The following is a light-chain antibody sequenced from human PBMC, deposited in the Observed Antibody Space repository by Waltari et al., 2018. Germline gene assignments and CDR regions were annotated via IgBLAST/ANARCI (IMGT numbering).Light chain of an antibody. CDR1: QSISSW. CDR2: KAS. V-gene: IGKV1-5*03. Sequence: DIQMPQSPSTLSASVGDVVTITCRASQSISSWFAWYQQKPGKAPKLLIYKASSLESGVPSRFSGSGSGTEFTLTISSLQPDDFATYYCQQYNSYSRTFGQGTKVEIK. J-gene: IGKJ1*01. CDR3: QQYNSYSRT.